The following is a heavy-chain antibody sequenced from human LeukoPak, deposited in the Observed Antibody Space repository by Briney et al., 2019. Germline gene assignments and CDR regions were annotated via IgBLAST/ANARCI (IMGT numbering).Heavy chain of an antibody. CDR3: AKPFAPVVVPALD. D-gene: IGHD2-2*01. V-gene: IGHV3-30*02. Sequence: GGSLRLSCAASGFTFSSYGTHWVRQAPGKGLEWVAFIRYDGSNKYYADSVKGRFTISRDNSKNTLYLQMNSLRAEDTAVYYCAKPFAPVVVPALDWGQGTLVTVSS. CDR1: GFTFSSYG. J-gene: IGHJ4*02. CDR2: IRYDGSNK.